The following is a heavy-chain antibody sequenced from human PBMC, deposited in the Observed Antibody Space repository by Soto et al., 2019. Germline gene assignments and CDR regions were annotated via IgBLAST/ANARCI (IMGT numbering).Heavy chain of an antibody. CDR2: IIPILGIA. V-gene: IGHV1-69*08. CDR3: AREEGEGIAAAGYYYYYGMDV. CDR1: GGTFSSYT. D-gene: IGHD6-13*01. J-gene: IGHJ6*02. Sequence: QVQLVQSGAEVKKPGSSVKVSCKASGGTFSSYTISWVRQAPGQGLEWMGRIIPILGIANYAQKFQGRVTITADKSTSTDYMELSSLRSEDTAVYYCAREEGEGIAAAGYYYYYGMDVWGQGTTVTVSS.